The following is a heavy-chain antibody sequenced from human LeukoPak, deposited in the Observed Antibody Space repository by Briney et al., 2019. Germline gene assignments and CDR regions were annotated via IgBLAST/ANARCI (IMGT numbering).Heavy chain of an antibody. CDR1: GGTFSSYA. Sequence: SVKVSCKASGGTFSSYAISWVRQAPGQGLEWMGGIIPIFGTANYAQKSQGRVTITADESTSTAYMEMSSLRSDDTAVYYCAGAWILYPITFSANVDYWGQGTLVTVSS. CDR2: IIPIFGTA. J-gene: IGHJ4*02. D-gene: IGHD2-2*03. V-gene: IGHV1-69*13. CDR3: AGAWILYPITFSANVDY.